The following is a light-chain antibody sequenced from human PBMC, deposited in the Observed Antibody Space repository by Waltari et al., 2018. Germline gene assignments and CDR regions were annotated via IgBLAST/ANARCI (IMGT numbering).Light chain of an antibody. V-gene: IGKV1-5*03. CDR1: QTIRNW. CDR2: KAS. J-gene: IGKJ2*01. Sequence: DIQLTQSPSTLSASAGDRVSITCRASQTIRNWLAWYQQKPGKAPNLLIYKASSLESGVPSRFSGSGSGTEFTLTISSLQPDDFATYYCQQYDSRYTFGQGTKLEIK. CDR3: QQYDSRYT.